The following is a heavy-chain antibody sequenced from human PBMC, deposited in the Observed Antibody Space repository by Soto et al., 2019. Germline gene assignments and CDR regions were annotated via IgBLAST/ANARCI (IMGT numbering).Heavy chain of an antibody. CDR2: ISSSSSYI. CDR1: GFTFSSYS. J-gene: IGHJ4*02. D-gene: IGHD6-19*01. CDR3: ARDRSSYSSGGYY. Sequence: EVQLVESGGGLVKPGGSLRLSCAASGFTFSSYSMNWVRQAPGKGLEWVSSISSSSSYIYYADSVKGRFTISRDNAKNSLYLQMNSLRAEDTAVYYCARDRSSYSSGGYYWGQGTLVTVSS. V-gene: IGHV3-21*01.